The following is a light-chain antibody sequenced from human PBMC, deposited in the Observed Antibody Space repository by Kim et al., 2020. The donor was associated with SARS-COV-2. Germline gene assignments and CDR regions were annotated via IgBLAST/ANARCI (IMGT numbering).Light chain of an antibody. CDR2: DVS. CDR3: SSYTSSSTPV. CDR1: SSDVGGYNY. V-gene: IGLV2-14*03. J-gene: IGLJ3*02. Sequence: GQSITISCTGTSSDVGGYNYVSWYQQHPGKAPNLMIYDVSNRPSGVSNRFSGSKSGNTASLTISGLQAEDEADYYCSSYTSSSTPVFGGGTQLTVL.